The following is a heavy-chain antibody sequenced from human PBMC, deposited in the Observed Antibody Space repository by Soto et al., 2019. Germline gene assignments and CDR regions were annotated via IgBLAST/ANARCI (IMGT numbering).Heavy chain of an antibody. Sequence: SETLSLTCTVSGGSISSYYWSWIRQPPGKGLEWIGYIYYSGSTNYNPSLKSRVTISVDTSKNQFSLKLSYVTAADTAVYYCASTQWLGCYYYGMDVWGQGTTVTVSS. D-gene: IGHD6-19*01. J-gene: IGHJ6*02. V-gene: IGHV4-59*01. CDR2: IYYSGST. CDR3: ASTQWLGCYYYGMDV. CDR1: GGSISSYY.